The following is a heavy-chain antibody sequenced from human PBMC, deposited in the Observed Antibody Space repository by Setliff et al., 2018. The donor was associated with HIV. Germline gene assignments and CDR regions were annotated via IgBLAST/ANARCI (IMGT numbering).Heavy chain of an antibody. CDR1: GFSFNNHA. Sequence: GGSLRLSCAASGFSFNNHAMNWVRQAPGQGLEWVATISPSGDNTYYLDSVKGRFTISRDTSKRIAFLQMNSLKIEDTAVYFCSREGPYTNRPQSNSYTYMDVWGKGTTVTVSS. CDR2: ISPSGDNT. D-gene: IGHD4-4*01. J-gene: IGHJ6*03. V-gene: IGHV3-23*01. CDR3: SREGPYTNRPQSNSYTYMDV.